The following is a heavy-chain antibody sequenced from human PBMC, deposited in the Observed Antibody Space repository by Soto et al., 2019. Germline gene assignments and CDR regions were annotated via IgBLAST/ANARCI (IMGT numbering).Heavy chain of an antibody. Sequence: GGSLRLSCAASGFTFSIYSMNWVRQAPGKGLVWVSYSDHSSTYIYYADSVKGRFTISRDNAKNSLYLHMNNLRAEDTAVYYCARDLVSMVPDYWGQGTLVTVSS. D-gene: IGHD3-9*01. CDR3: ARDLVSMVPDY. CDR2: SDHSSTYI. V-gene: IGHV3-21*01. J-gene: IGHJ4*02. CDR1: GFTFSIYS.